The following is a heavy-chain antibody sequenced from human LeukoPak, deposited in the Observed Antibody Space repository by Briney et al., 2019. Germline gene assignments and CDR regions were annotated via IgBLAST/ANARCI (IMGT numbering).Heavy chain of an antibody. CDR2: INSDGSST. V-gene: IGHV3-74*01. J-gene: IGHJ4*02. CDR1: GFTFSSYW. CDR3: AKEEAPKYFDY. Sequence: GGSLRLSCAASGFTFSSYWMHWVRQAPGKGLVWVSRINSDGSSTSYADSVKGRFTISRDNAKNTLYLQMNSLRAEDTAVYYCAKEEAPKYFDYWGQGTLVTVSS.